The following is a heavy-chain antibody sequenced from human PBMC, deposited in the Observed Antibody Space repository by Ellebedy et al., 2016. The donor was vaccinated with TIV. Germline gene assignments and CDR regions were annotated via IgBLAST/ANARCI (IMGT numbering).Heavy chain of an antibody. CDR3: AKDATTGDYYDSSGNPHDDY. D-gene: IGHD3-22*01. CDR2: IKQDGSEK. V-gene: IGHV3-7*03. J-gene: IGHJ4*02. Sequence: GESLKISXAVSGFTFSSYWMSWVRQAPGKGLEWVANIKQDGSEKYYVDSVKGRFTISRDNAKNSLYLQMNSLRAEDTAVYYCAKDATTGDYYDSSGNPHDDYWGQGTLVTVSS. CDR1: GFTFSSYW.